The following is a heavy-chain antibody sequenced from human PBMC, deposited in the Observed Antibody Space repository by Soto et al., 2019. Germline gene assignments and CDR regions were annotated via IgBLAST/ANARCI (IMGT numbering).Heavy chain of an antibody. CDR2: TYYRSKWYN. CDR3: ARENEQYSSGWYEHSGDFDY. J-gene: IGHJ4*02. Sequence: QSQTLSLTCAISGDSVSSNSAAWNWIRQSPSRGLEWLGRTYYRSKWYNDYAVSVKSRITINPDTSKNQFSLQLNSVTPEDTAVYYCARENEQYSSGWYEHSGDFDYWGQGTLVTVSS. CDR1: GDSVSSNSAA. V-gene: IGHV6-1*01. D-gene: IGHD6-19*01.